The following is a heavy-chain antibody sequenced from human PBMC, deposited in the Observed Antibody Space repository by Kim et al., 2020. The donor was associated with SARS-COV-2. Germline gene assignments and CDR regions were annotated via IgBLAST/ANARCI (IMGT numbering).Heavy chain of an antibody. V-gene: IGHV4-39*01. CDR1: GGSISSSSYY. J-gene: IGHJ4*02. D-gene: IGHD3-22*01. CDR2: IYYSGST. CDR3: ARFQVWYYYDSSGSDDY. Sequence: SETLSLTCTVSGGSISSSSYYWGWIRQPPGKGLEWIGSIYYSGSTYYNPSLKSRVTISVDTSKNQFSLKLSSVTAADTAVYYCARFQVWYYYDSSGSDDYWGQGTLVTVSS.